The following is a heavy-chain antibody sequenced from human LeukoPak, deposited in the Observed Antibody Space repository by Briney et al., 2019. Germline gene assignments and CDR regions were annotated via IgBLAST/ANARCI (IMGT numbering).Heavy chain of an antibody. CDR2: IIPIFGTA. D-gene: IGHD3-22*01. Sequence: GSSVKVSSKASGGTFSSYATSWVRQAPGQGLEWMGGIIPIFGTANYAQKFQGRVTITADESTSTAYMELSSLRSEDTAVYYCARERNTMIVVVPRPGWFDPWGQGTLVTVSP. CDR3: ARERNTMIVVVPRPGWFDP. V-gene: IGHV1-69*01. CDR1: GGTFSSYA. J-gene: IGHJ5*02.